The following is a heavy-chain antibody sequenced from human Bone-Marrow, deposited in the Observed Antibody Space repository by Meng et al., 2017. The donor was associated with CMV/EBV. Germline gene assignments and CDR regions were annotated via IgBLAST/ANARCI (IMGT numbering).Heavy chain of an antibody. J-gene: IGHJ4*02. CDR2: MNPNSGNT. V-gene: IGHV1-8*03. CDR3: ARAVTGVFERGLDD. CDR1: GYTFTSYD. D-gene: IGHD4-17*01. Sequence: ASVKVSCKASGYTFTSYDINWVRQATGQGLEWMGWMNPNSGNTGYAQKFQGRVTITRNTSISTACMELSSLRSEDTAVYYCARAVTGVFERGLDDWGQGTLVTVSS.